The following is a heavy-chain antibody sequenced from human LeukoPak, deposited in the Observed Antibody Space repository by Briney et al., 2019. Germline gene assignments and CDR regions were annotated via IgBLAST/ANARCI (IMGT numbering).Heavy chain of an antibody. Sequence: GGSLRLSCAASGFTFDDYTMHWVRQAPGKGLGWVAVISYDGSNKYYADSVKGRFTISRDNSKNTLYLQMNSLRAEDTAVYYCAKARPSIAALGYYFDYWGQGTLVTVSS. CDR2: ISYDGSNK. V-gene: IGHV3-30-3*01. D-gene: IGHD6-6*01. J-gene: IGHJ4*02. CDR1: GFTFDDYT. CDR3: AKARPSIAALGYYFDY.